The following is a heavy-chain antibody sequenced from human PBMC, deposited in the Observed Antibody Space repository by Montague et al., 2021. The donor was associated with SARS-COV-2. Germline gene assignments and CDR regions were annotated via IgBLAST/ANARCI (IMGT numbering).Heavy chain of an antibody. J-gene: IGHJ4*02. CDR1: GGSFNDYY. V-gene: IGHV4-34*01. CDR2: INHSGST. CDR3: ARGRVGSTMILVVLGYSYYFDY. D-gene: IGHD3-22*01. Sequence: SETLSLTCAVYGGSFNDYYWSWIRQPPGKGLEWIGQINHSGSTNYNPSLKSRVTISVDTSKNQFSLKLRSMTAADTAVYYCARGRVGSTMILVVLGYSYYFDYWGQGTLVTVSS.